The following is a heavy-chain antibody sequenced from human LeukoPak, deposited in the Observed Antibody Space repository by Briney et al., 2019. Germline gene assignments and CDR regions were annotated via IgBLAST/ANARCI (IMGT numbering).Heavy chain of an antibody. CDR2: ISGSGGSK. D-gene: IGHD3-16*01. CDR1: GFTVSSYA. J-gene: IGHJ4*02. CDR3: ATLGDYYDDY. V-gene: IGHV3-23*01. Sequence: GGSLRLSWAASGFTVSSYAVSWARHAPGKGLEWVSDISGSGGSKYYAASVKGGFTISRDNSKNTLYLQMNSLRAEDTAVYYCATLGDYYDDYWGQGTLVTVSS.